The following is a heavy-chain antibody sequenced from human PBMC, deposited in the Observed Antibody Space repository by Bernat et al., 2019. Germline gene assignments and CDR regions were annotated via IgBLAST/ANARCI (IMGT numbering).Heavy chain of an antibody. CDR1: GFTFSSSG. V-gene: IGHV3-30*18. CDR3: AKDIGSGWDYYFDY. CDR2: ISYDGSNK. Sequence: QVQLVESGGGVVQPGGALRLSCAASGFTFSSSGMPWVRQAPGQGLEGVAGISYDGSNKYYADSVKGRFTISRDNSKNTLYLQMNSLRAEDTAVYYCAKDIGSGWDYYFDYWGQGTLVTVSS. D-gene: IGHD6-19*01. J-gene: IGHJ4*02.